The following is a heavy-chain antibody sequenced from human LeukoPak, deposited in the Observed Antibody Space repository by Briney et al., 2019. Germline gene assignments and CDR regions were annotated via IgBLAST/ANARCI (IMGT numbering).Heavy chain of an antibody. J-gene: IGHJ4*02. CDR3: TTVYLTGEGNDY. V-gene: IGHV3-15*07. Sequence: PGGSLRLSCAASGFIFSNAWMNWVRQAPGKGLEWVGRIKSKTDGGTTDYAAPVKGRFIISRDDSKNTLYLHMNSLKTEDTALYYCTTVYLTGEGNDYWGQGTLVTVSS. CDR2: IKSKTDGGTT. CDR1: GFIFSNAW. D-gene: IGHD3-9*01.